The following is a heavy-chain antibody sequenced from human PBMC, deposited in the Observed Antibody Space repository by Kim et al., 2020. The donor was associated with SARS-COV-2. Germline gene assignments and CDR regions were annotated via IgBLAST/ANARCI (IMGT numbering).Heavy chain of an antibody. V-gene: IGHV1-3*01. J-gene: IGHJ4*02. CDR3: ARSMGAITDYFDY. Sequence: YSPRFQGRVTITRDTSASTAYMELSSLRSEDTAVYYCARSMGAITDYFDYWGQGTLVTVSS. D-gene: IGHD1-26*01.